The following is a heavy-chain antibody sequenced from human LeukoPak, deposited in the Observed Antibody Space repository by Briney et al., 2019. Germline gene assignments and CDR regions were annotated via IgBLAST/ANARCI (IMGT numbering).Heavy chain of an antibody. Sequence: SVKVSCKASGGTFSSYAISWVRQAPGQGLEWMGRIIPILGIANYAQKLQGRVTITADKSTSTAYIELSSLRSEAPAVYYCARSDYYYGPQYFQHWGQGTLVTVSS. J-gene: IGHJ1*01. D-gene: IGHD3-10*01. CDR3: ARSDYYYGPQYFQH. CDR2: IIPILGIA. V-gene: IGHV1-69*04. CDR1: GGTFSSYA.